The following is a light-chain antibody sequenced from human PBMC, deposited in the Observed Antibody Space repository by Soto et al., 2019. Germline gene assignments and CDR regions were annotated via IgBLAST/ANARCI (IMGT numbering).Light chain of an antibody. CDR1: QSISSY. CDR3: QQSYSTPLT. CDR2: AAS. V-gene: IGKV1-39*01. Sequence: DIQMTQSPSSLSAAVKDVVSSTCRASQSISSYLNWYQQKPGKATKLLIYAASSLQSGVPSRFSGSGSGTDFTLTISSLQPEDFATYYCQQSYSTPLTFGGGTKVDIK. J-gene: IGKJ4*01.